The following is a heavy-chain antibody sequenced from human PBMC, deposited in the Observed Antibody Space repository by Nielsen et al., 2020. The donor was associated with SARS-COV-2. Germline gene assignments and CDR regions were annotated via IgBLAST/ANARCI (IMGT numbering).Heavy chain of an antibody. CDR1: GFTFNSYA. V-gene: IGHV3-7*03. CDR2: IKQDGSEK. Sequence: GGSLRLSCAASGFTFNSYAMTWVRQAPGKGLEWVANIKQDGSEKYYVDSVKGRFTISRDNAKNTLYLQMNSLRAEDTAVYYCAKTHLGGEVDPWGQGTLVTVSS. J-gene: IGHJ5*02. CDR3: AKTHLGGEVDP. D-gene: IGHD3-16*01.